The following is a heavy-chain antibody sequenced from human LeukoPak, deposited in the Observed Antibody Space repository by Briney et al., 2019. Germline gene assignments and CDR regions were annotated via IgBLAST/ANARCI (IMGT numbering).Heavy chain of an antibody. J-gene: IGHJ4*02. CDR3: TTSWPKVREGDQ. CDR2: ISGGGDGA. V-gene: IGHV3-23*01. D-gene: IGHD3-10*01. CDR1: GFTFSDYA. Sequence: GGSLRLSCAASGFTFSDYAMRWVRQAPGKGLEWLSEISGGGDGAYHADSVKGRFTISRDNSKNTLYLQMNSLRAEDTAVYYCTTSWPKVREGDQWGQGTLVTVSS.